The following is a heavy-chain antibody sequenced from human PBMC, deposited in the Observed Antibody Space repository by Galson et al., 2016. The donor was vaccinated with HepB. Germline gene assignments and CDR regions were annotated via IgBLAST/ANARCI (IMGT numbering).Heavy chain of an antibody. D-gene: IGHD2-2*01. CDR3: ARRPAMTYYYYGMDV. CDR1: GGSISRNY. Sequence: SETLSLTCTVSGGSISRNYWSWIRQPPGKGLEWIGYIYNSASTNYNPSLKSRVTISVHTSKNQLSLKLSSVTAADTAVYYCARRPAMTYYYYGMDVWGQGTTVTVSS. CDR2: IYNSAST. J-gene: IGHJ6*02. V-gene: IGHV4-59*12.